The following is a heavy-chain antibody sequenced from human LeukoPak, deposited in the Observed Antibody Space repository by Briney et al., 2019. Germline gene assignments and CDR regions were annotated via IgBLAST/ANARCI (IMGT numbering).Heavy chain of an antibody. D-gene: IGHD5-12*01. CDR2: INHSGST. Sequence: SETLSLTCAVYGGSFSDYYWSWIRQSPGKGLEWIGEINHSGSTYYNPSLKSRVSISVDTSKNQFSLRLSSVTAADTAVYYCTRVPTPGYFDYWGQGTLVTVSS. CDR3: TRVPTPGYFDY. CDR1: GGSFSDYY. V-gene: IGHV4-34*03. J-gene: IGHJ4*02.